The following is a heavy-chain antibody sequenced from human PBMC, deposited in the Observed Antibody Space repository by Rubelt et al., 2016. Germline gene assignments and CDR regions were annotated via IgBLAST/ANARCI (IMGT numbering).Heavy chain of an antibody. D-gene: IGHD3-10*01. CDR3: ARHLSGNFCYGMDV. CDR1: GFTFSDYY. CDR2: ISSSSSST. V-gene: IGHV3-11*06. J-gene: IGHJ6*02. Sequence: VQLVESGGGLVQPGGSLRLSCAASGFTFSDYYISWIRQAPGKGLEWVSYISSSSSSTKYADSVKGRFTISRDNAKNSLYLQMNSLRAEDTAVYYCARHLSGNFCYGMDVWGQGTTVTVSS.